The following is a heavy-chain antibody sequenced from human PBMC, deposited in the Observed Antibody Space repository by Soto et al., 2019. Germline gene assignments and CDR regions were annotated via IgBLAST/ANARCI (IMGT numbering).Heavy chain of an antibody. D-gene: IGHD6-6*01. J-gene: IGHJ5*02. CDR3: ARGSFSSSSSWFDP. CDR1: GGSISSDANF. Sequence: SLTCTVSGGSISSDANFWSWIRQLPGRGLEWIGYISYTGRTYYTPSLNSRLTISLDTSKNLFSLRLSAVTAADTAVYFCARGSFSSSSSWFDPWGQGTLVTVSS. V-gene: IGHV4-31*03. CDR2: ISYTGRT.